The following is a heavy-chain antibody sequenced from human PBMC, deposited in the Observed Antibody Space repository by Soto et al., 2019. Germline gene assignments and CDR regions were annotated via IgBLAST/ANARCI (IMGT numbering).Heavy chain of an antibody. J-gene: IGHJ5*02. CDR3: ARVLTGSYNWFDP. CDR2: INSDGSTT. D-gene: IGHD1-26*01. CDR1: GFSFSSYW. Sequence: EVQLVESGGGLVQPGGSLRLSCAASGFSFSSYWMHWVRQVPGKGLVWVSRINSDGSTTTYADSVKGRITISRDNAKNTLYLQMNSLRVEDTAVYYCARVLTGSYNWFDPWGQGTLVTVSS. V-gene: IGHV3-74*01.